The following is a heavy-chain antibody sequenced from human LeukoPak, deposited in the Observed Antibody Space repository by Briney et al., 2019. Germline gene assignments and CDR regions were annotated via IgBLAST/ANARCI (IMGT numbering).Heavy chain of an antibody. CDR1: GFTFSSYG. CDR2: IWYDGSNK. D-gene: IGHD3-22*01. CDR3: ARDTNYYDSSGYLSAFDI. Sequence: PGGSLRLSCAASGFTFSSYGMHWVRQAPGKGLEWVAVIWYDGSNKYYADSVKGRFTISRGNSKNTLYLQMNSLRAEDTAVYYCARDTNYYDSSGYLSAFDIWGQGTMVTVSS. J-gene: IGHJ3*02. V-gene: IGHV3-33*01.